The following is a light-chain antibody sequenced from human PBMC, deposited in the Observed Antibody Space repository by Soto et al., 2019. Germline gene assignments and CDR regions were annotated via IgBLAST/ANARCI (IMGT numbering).Light chain of an antibody. Sequence: SYELTQPPSVSVSPGQTASITCSGDKFGDKYACWYQQKPGQSTVLVIYQDSNRASGIPERFSGSNSGNTATLTIRGAQAMAESDYYCQAWDSSPRVVFGGGTKLTVL. CDR3: QAWDSSPRVV. V-gene: IGLV3-1*01. CDR2: QDS. J-gene: IGLJ2*01. CDR1: KFGDKY.